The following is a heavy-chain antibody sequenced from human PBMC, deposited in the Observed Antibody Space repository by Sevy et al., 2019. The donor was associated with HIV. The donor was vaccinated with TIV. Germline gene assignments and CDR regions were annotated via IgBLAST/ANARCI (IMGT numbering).Heavy chain of an antibody. V-gene: IGHV3-21*01. Sequence: GGSLRLSCIASGFTFSRSSMNWVRQAPAKGLEWVSSISSSSNYIDYADSMKGRFTISRDNAKNSLYLQMNSLRAEDTAVYYCAGDRREMVKGADDSFHIWGQGTMVTVSS. CDR3: AGDRREMVKGADDSFHI. D-gene: IGHD3-10*01. J-gene: IGHJ3*02. CDR2: ISSSSNYI. CDR1: GFTFSRSS.